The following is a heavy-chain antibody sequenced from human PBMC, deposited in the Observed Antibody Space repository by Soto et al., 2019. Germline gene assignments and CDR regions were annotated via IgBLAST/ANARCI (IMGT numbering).Heavy chain of an antibody. CDR1: GFSFGVSGVG. V-gene: IGHV2-5*01. CDR3: ARAYTSDFDY. D-gene: IGHD2-21*01. Sequence: QITLKESGPTLVKPTQTLTLTCTISGFSFGVSGVGVGWIRQPPGKALEWLALVFWHDDKRYNPSLRSTLTITKDAPKNQVILTMTNMDPLDTATYCRARAYTSDFDYWGQGTLVSVSS. CDR2: VFWHDDK. J-gene: IGHJ4*02.